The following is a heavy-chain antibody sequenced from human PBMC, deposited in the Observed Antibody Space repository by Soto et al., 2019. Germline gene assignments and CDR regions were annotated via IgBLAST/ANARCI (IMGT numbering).Heavy chain of an antibody. J-gene: IGHJ4*02. V-gene: IGHV3-7*01. D-gene: IGHD1-26*01. Sequence: GGSLRLSFAASGFTFSSYWMSWVRQAPGKGLEWVANIKQDGSEKYYVDSVKGRFTISRDNAKNSLYLQMNSLRAEDTAVYYCARDGLGATTCPMYWGQGTLVTVSS. CDR3: ARDGLGATTCPMY. CDR2: IKQDGSEK. CDR1: GFTFSSYW.